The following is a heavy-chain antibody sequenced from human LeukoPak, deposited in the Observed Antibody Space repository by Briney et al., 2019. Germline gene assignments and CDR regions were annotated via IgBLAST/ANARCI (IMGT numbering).Heavy chain of an antibody. Sequence: SETLSLTCTVSGGSISSGSYYWSWIRQPAGKGLEWIGRIYTSGSTNYNPSLKSRVTISVDTSKNQFSLKLSSVTAADTAVYYCAPLFDWLENFDYWGQGTLVTVSS. J-gene: IGHJ4*02. CDR3: APLFDWLENFDY. D-gene: IGHD3-9*01. CDR1: GGSISSGSYY. V-gene: IGHV4-61*02. CDR2: IYTSGST.